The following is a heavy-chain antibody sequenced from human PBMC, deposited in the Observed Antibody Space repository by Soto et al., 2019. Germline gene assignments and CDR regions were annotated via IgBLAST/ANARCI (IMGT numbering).Heavy chain of an antibody. CDR1: GYSFIRHY. J-gene: IGHJ5*02. V-gene: IGHV1-46*03. D-gene: IGHD1-1*01. Sequence: ASVKVSCKAFGYSFIRHYMHWVRQAPGQGLEWMGTIHPAGINTAYAQKFQGRVTMTTDTSTSTVYMELTSLTAEYSAVCYCARDNSWKDLVCWVNPCG. CDR2: IHPAGINT. CDR3: ARDNSWKDLVCWVNP.